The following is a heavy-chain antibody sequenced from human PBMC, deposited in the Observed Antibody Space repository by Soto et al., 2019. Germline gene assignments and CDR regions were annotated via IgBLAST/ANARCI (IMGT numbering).Heavy chain of an antibody. CDR2: IIPIFGTA. D-gene: IGHD6-6*01. CDR3: ARDPGLAARTSYFDY. CDR1: GGTFSSYA. Sequence: SVKVSCKASGGTFSSYAISWVRQAPGQGLEWTGGIIPIFGTANYAQKFQGRVTITADESTSTAYMELSSLRSEDTAVYYCARDPGLAARTSYFDYWGQGTLVTVS. V-gene: IGHV1-69*13. J-gene: IGHJ4*02.